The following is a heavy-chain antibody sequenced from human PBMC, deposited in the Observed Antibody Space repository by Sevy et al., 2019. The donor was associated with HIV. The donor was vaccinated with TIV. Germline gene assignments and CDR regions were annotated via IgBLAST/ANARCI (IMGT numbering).Heavy chain of an antibody. Sequence: GGSLRLSCAASGFTFSDYYINWIRQAPGKGLEWVSYISSSGSTMYYADSVKGRFTISRDNAKNSVYLQMNSLRVEDTAVYYCAREDIADRHFDYWSQGALVTVSS. CDR1: GFTFSDYY. D-gene: IGHD6-6*01. J-gene: IGHJ4*02. CDR2: ISSSGSTM. V-gene: IGHV3-11*01. CDR3: AREDIADRHFDY.